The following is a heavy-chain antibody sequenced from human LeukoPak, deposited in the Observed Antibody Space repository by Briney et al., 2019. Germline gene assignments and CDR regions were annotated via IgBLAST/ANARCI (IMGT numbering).Heavy chain of an antibody. CDR2: IYYSGST. CDR1: GGSISSSSYY. J-gene: IGHJ6*03. V-gene: IGHV4-39*07. D-gene: IGHD3-22*01. CDR3: EREGSGYSPRYSYYYYYYMDV. Sequence: PSETLSLTCTVSGGSISSSSYYWGWIRQPPGKGLEWIGSIYYSGSTYYNPSLKSRFTISVDTSKNQFSLKLSSVTAADTAVYYCEREGSGYSPRYSYYYYYYMDVWGKGTTVTISS.